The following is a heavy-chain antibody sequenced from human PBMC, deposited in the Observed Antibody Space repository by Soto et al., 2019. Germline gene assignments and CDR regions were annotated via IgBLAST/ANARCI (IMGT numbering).Heavy chain of an antibody. CDR3: ARAYYYDSSGSEH. V-gene: IGHV4-34*01. D-gene: IGHD3-22*01. CDR1: GGSFSGYY. J-gene: IGHJ1*01. Sequence: SETLSLTCAVYGGSFSGYYWSWIRQPPGKGLEWIGEINHSGSTNYSPSLKSRVTISVDTSKNQFSLKLSSVTAADTAVYYCARAYYYDSSGSEHWGQGTLVTVSS. CDR2: INHSGST.